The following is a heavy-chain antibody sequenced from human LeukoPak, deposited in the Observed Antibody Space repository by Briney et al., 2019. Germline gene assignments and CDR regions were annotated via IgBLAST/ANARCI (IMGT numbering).Heavy chain of an antibody. CDR1: GFTFNNYG. V-gene: IGHV3-30*02. CDR3: AKDSAFYYIDV. J-gene: IGHJ6*03. D-gene: IGHD3-10*01. CDR2: IRYNGNNQ. Sequence: GGTLRLSCAASGFTFNNYGMHWVRQAPGKGLEWVAFIRYNGNNQYYADSVKGRFTISRDNSENTLYLQMNSPKGDDTAVYYCAKDSAFYYIDVWGKGTTVIISS.